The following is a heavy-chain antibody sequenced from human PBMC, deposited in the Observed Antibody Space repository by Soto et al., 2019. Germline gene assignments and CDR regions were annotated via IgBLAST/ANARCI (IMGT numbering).Heavy chain of an antibody. CDR3: ARNQPYYYGMDV. J-gene: IGHJ6*02. CDR1: GFTFSSYG. Sequence: QVQLVESGGGVVQPGRSLRLSCAASGFTFSSYGMHWVRQAPGKGLEWVAVISYDGSNKYYADSVKGRFTISRDNSKNTLYLQINSLRAEDTAVYYCARNQPYYYGMDVWGQGTTVTVSS. D-gene: IGHD2-2*01. CDR2: ISYDGSNK. V-gene: IGHV3-30*03.